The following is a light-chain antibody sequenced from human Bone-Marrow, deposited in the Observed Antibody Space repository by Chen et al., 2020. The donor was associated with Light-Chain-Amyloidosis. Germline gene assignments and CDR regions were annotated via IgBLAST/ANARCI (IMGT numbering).Light chain of an antibody. V-gene: IGLV2-14*01. Sequence: QSALTQPASVSGSHGQSITIPCTGTSIDVGGDNHVSWYHEHPDNAPNLMIYEVTKRPSWVPDRFSRSKADNTASLTISGLQTEDEADYCCSSYTSTNTLVFESGTRVTVL. J-gene: IGLJ1*01. CDR3: SSYTSTNTLV. CDR1: SIDVGGDNH. CDR2: EVT.